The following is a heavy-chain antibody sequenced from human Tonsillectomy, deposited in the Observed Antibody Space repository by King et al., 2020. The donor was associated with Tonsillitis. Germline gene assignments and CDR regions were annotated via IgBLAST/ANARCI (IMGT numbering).Heavy chain of an antibody. D-gene: IGHD2/OR15-2a*01. V-gene: IGHV3-30-3*01. J-gene: IGHJ6*02. Sequence: VQLVESGGGVVQPGRSLRLSCAASGFTFSSYALHWVRQAPGKGLEWVADISFDGSNRYYADSVKGRFTISRDNAKNTLYLQMNGLRAEDTAVYFCARRDGAVDFYDYGLDVWGQGTTVTVSS. CDR2: ISFDGSNR. CDR3: ARRDGAVDFYDYGLDV. CDR1: GFTFSSYA.